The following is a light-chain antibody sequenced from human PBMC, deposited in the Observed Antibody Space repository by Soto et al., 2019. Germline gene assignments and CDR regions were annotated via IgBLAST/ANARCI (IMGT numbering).Light chain of an antibody. Sequence: DIQLTQFPPTLSASVGDRFIITCRTSQDINGWLAWYRQKPGKAPNLLIYEASTLHTGVPSRFSGGGSGTEFTLTISSLQPDDSATFYCQQYNSDPYTFGQGTRLEIK. J-gene: IGKJ5*01. V-gene: IGKV1-5*03. CDR1: QDINGW. CDR3: QQYNSDPYT. CDR2: EAS.